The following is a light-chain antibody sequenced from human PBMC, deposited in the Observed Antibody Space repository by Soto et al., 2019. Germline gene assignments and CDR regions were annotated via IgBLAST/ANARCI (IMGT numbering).Light chain of an antibody. J-gene: IGKJ1*01. CDR1: QSVSSSY. V-gene: IGKV3-20*01. CDR2: GAS. CDR3: QQYGSSPWT. Sequence: EIVLTQSPGTLSLSPGERGTLSCRASQSVSSSYLAWYQQKPGQAPRLLIYGASSRATGIPDRFSGSGSGTDFTLTIRRLEPEDFAVYYCQQYGSSPWTFGQGTKVDIK.